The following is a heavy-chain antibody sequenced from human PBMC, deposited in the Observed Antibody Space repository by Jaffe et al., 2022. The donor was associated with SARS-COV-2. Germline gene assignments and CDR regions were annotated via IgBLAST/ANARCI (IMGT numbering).Heavy chain of an antibody. CDR2: IRSKAYGGTT. Sequence: EVQLVESGGGLVQPGRSLRLSCTASGFTFGDYAMSWVRQAPGKGLEWVGFIRSKAYGGTTEYAASVKGRFTISRDDSKSIAYLQMNSLKTEDTAVYYCTRELPAAAPDDYWGQGTLVTVSS. D-gene: IGHD2-2*01. J-gene: IGHJ4*02. CDR1: GFTFGDYA. CDR3: TRELPAAAPDDY. V-gene: IGHV3-49*04.